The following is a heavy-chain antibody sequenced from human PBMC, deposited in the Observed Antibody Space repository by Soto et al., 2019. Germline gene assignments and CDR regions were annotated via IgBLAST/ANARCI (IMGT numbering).Heavy chain of an antibody. D-gene: IGHD6-19*01. CDR1: GDSVSSNSAA. Sequence: SQTLSLTCAISGDSVSSNSAAWNWIRQSPSRGLEWLGRTYYRSKWYNDYAVSVKSRITINPDTSKNQFSLQLNSVTPEDTAVYYCARDNRHKQWLVIDWFDPWGQGTLVTSPQ. J-gene: IGHJ5*02. CDR2: TYYRSKWYN. V-gene: IGHV6-1*01. CDR3: ARDNRHKQWLVIDWFDP.